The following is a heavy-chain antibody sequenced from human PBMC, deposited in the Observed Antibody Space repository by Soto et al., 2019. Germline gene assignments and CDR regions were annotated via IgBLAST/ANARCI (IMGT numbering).Heavy chain of an antibody. J-gene: IGHJ4*02. CDR2: IYYTGTT. CDR3: ARDGGFNSGSYRFEY. V-gene: IGHV4-31*03. CDR1: GGSISSGDYY. D-gene: IGHD3-10*01. Sequence: SETLSLTCTVSGGSISSGDYYWSWIRQYPGKGLEWIAYIYYTGTTPYNPSLKNRVTISIDTSKNQFSLQLFSVTAADTAVYYCARDGGFNSGSYRFEYWGQGALVTVS.